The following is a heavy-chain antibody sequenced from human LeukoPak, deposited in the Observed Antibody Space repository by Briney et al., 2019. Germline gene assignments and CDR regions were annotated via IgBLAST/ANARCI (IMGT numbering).Heavy chain of an antibody. CDR2: IYYSGRT. Sequence: SETLSLTCSVSGGSISSYYWNWIRQTPGKGLEWIGYIYYSGRTNYNPPLKRRVTISIDTSKNQFSLTLSSVTTADAAVYYCARGQKYRNGYTVTELGSGYFAYWGQGTLVTVSS. V-gene: IGHV4-59*01. J-gene: IGHJ4*02. CDR3: ARGQKYRNGYTVTELGSGYFAY. D-gene: IGHD5-18*01. CDR1: GGSISSYY.